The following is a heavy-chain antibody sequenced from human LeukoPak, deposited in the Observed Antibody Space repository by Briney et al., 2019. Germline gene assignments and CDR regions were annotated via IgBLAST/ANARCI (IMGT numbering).Heavy chain of an antibody. J-gene: IGHJ4*02. CDR3: ARGGYYYDSRGYYVFDY. CDR2: IPYDGSNK. D-gene: IGHD3-22*01. V-gene: IGHV3-30*02. CDR1: AFTFSSCG. Sequence: TGGSLRLSCAASAFTFSSCGMHWVRQAPGKGLEWVAFIPYDGSNKYYADSVKGRFTISRDNSKNTLYLQMNSLRAEDTALYYCARGGYYYDSRGYYVFDYWGQGTLVTVSS.